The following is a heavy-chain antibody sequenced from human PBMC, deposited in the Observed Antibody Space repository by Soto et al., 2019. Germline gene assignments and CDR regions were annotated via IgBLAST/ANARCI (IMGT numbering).Heavy chain of an antibody. CDR2: ISYDGSNK. Sequence: QVQLVESGGGVVQPGRSLRLSCAASGFTFSSYAMHWVHQAPGKGLEWVAVISYDGSNKYYADSVKGRFTISRDNSKNTLYLQMNSLRAEDTAVYYCAREYMVRGGGVWGQGTTVTVSS. D-gene: IGHD3-10*01. J-gene: IGHJ6*02. CDR1: GFTFSSYA. V-gene: IGHV3-30-3*01. CDR3: AREYMVRGGGV.